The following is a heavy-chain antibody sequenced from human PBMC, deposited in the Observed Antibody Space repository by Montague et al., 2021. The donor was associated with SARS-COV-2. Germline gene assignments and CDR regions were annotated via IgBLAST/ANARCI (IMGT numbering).Heavy chain of an antibody. D-gene: IGHD3-22*01. V-gene: IGHV4-34*01. CDR2: INTSGST. CDR3: ARGRIEVSMIVVVLTGASYYMDG. CDR1: GGSFSGHY. Sequence: SETLSLTCTVSGGSFSGHYWGWIRQPPGKGLEWIGDINTSGSTNYNPSLKSRVTISVDTSKNQFSLKLLSVTAADTAVYYCARGRIEVSMIVVVLTGASYYMDGWGKGTTVTVSS. J-gene: IGHJ6*03.